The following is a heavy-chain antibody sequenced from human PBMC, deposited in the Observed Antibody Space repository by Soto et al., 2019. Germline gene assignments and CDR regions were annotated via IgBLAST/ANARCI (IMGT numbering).Heavy chain of an antibody. J-gene: IGHJ6*02. CDR1: GFTFSTYS. CDR3: ARSQGSARSLHNTFLYYGKDV. Sequence: GGSLRLSCAASGFTFSTYSMNWVRQAPGKGLEWVSSISTSSSDIYYADSVKGRFTISRDNAKNSLYLQMNSLRAEDTAVYYCARSQGSARSLHNTFLYYGKDVWGQGTRVTVS. V-gene: IGHV3-21*04. CDR2: ISTSSSDI. D-gene: IGHD1-26*01.